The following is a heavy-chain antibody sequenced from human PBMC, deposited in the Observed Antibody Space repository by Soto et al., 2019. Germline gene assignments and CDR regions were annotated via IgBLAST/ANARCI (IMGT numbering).Heavy chain of an antibody. J-gene: IGHJ5*02. D-gene: IGHD6-6*01. Sequence: PSETLSLTCTVSGGSISSSSYYWGWIRQPPGKGLEWIGSIYYSGSTYYNPSLKSRVTISVDTSKNQFSLKLSSVTAADTAVYYCARRRYSRSSAQFDPWGQGTLVTVSS. CDR1: GGSISSSSYY. V-gene: IGHV4-39*01. CDR3: ARRRYSRSSAQFDP. CDR2: IYYSGST.